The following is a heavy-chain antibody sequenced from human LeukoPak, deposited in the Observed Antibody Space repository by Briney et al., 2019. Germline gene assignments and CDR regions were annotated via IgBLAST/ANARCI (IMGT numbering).Heavy chain of an antibody. J-gene: IGHJ4*02. CDR3: ASGYSYGVNEYFDY. Sequence: GGSLRLSCVASGFTFDDYGMSWVRQAPGKGLEWVSGINWNGGSTGYADSVKGRFTISRDNAKNSLYLQMNSLRAADTALYYCASGYSYGVNEYFDYWGQGTLVTVSS. V-gene: IGHV3-20*04. CDR2: INWNGGST. CDR1: GFTFDDYG. D-gene: IGHD5-18*01.